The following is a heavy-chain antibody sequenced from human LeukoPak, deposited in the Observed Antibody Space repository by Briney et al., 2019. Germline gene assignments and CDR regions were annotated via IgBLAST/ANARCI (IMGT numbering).Heavy chain of an antibody. J-gene: IGHJ3*02. Sequence: ASVKVSCKASGYTFTSYGISWVRQPPGQGLGGWGWISPYNGNTNYAQKLQGRVTMTTDTSTSTAYMELRSLRSDDTAVYYCARDGKYYDFWSGYSYDAFDIWGQGTMVTVSS. CDR1: GYTFTSYG. CDR2: ISPYNGNT. CDR3: ARDGKYYDFWSGYSYDAFDI. V-gene: IGHV1-18*01. D-gene: IGHD3-3*01.